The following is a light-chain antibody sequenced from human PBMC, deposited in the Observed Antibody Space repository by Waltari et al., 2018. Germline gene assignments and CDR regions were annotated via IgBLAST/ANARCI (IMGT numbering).Light chain of an antibody. CDR3: QQYGSSPYT. CDR1: QSVSGSC. CDR2: GAS. J-gene: IGKJ2*01. Sequence: DIVLTQSPGTLSLSQGERATLSCRTSQSVSGSCLAWYQNKPGQAPRLLIYGASSRATGIADRFRGSGSGTDFTLTISRLEPEDFAVYYCQQYGSSPYTFGQGTKLEIK. V-gene: IGKV3-20*01.